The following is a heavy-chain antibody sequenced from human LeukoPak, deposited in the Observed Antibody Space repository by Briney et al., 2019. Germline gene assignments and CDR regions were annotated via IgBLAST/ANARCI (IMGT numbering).Heavy chain of an antibody. J-gene: IGHJ3*02. V-gene: IGHV3-53*01. CDR2: IYSDGNT. Sequence: GGSLRLSCAASGFTVSSNYMSWVRQAPGKGLEWVSAIYSDGNTYYADSVKGRFTISRDNSKNTLYLQMNSLRAEDTAVYYCARDFSGRGDAFDIWGQGTMVTVSS. CDR1: GFTVSSNY. CDR3: ARDFSGRGDAFDI. D-gene: IGHD1-26*01.